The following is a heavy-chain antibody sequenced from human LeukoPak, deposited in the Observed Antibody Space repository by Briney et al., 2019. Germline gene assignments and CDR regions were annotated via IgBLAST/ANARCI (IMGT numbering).Heavy chain of an antibody. J-gene: IGHJ6*03. CDR2: ISYDGSNK. CDR3: ARGNGLWPVYYYMDV. V-gene: IGHV3-30*04. CDR1: GFTFSSYA. D-gene: IGHD2-8*01. Sequence: GSLRLSCAASGFTFSSYAMHWVRQAPGKGLEWVAVISYDGSNKYYADSVKGRFTISRDNSKNTLYLQFNSLRAEDTAVYYCARGNGLWPVYYYMDVWGKGTTVTVSS.